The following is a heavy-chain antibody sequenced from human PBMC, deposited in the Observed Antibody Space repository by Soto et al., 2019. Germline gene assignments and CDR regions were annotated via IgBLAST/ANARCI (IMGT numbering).Heavy chain of an antibody. J-gene: IGHJ4*02. V-gene: IGHV3-21*01. CDR1: GFSFSSYN. D-gene: IGHD6-13*01. CDR2: ISSSSNSI. Sequence: LRLSFAAAGFSFSSYNMIWVRQALGKGLEWVSFISSSSNSIYYAASVQGRFTISRDNAKNSLSLQMNSLRVEDTAVYYCARAFAGTSSTDYWGQGTLRTGFS. CDR3: ARAFAGTSSTDY.